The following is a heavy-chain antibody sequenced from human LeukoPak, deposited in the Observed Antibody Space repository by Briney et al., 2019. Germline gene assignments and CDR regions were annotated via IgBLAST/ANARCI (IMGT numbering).Heavy chain of an antibody. J-gene: IGHJ6*03. CDR2: IYYSGRT. CDR3: ARHLDGYNYYYYYYMDV. Sequence: PSETLSLTWTVSAGSISSYYWSCVRQPPGKGLEWIGYIYYSGRTNYNPSLKSRVTISVDTSKNQFSLKLSYVTAADTAVYYCARHLDGYNYYYYYYMDVWGKGTTVTVSS. CDR1: AGSISSYY. D-gene: IGHD5-24*01. V-gene: IGHV4-59*08.